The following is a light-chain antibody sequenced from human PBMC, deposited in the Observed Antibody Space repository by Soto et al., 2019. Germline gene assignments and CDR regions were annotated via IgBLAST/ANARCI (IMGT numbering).Light chain of an antibody. CDR3: SSYAGRDNLV. V-gene: IGLV2-8*01. J-gene: IGLJ2*01. CDR1: SSDVGGYIS. Sequence: ALTQPPSASGSPGQSGTISCTGTSSDVGGYISVSWYQQHPGRAPKLMIYDVYKRPSGVPDRFSGSKSGNTASLTVSGLQAEDEAEYYCSSYAGRDNLVFGGGTKLTVL. CDR2: DVY.